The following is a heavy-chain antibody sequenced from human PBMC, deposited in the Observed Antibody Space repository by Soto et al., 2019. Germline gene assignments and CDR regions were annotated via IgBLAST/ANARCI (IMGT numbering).Heavy chain of an antibody. Sequence: QVQLVQSGAEVKKPGSSVKVSCKASGGTFNRYAISWVRQAPGQGLEWMGGIIPIFGIGNDAQRFEGRVTITADETTDTAYMELSSLRSEDTGVYYCATSSSPLVGVVSIPPHYCAEMDVWGQGTTVTVSS. CDR1: GGTFNRYA. J-gene: IGHJ6*02. D-gene: IGHD2-21*01. V-gene: IGHV1-69*01. CDR2: IIPIFGIG. CDR3: ATSSSPLVGVVSIPPHYCAEMDV.